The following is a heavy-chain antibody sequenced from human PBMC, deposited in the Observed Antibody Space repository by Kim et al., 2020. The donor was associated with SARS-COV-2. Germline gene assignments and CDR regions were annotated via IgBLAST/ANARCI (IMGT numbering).Heavy chain of an antibody. CDR3: ASSVVWVVVTDIPLGYFQH. J-gene: IGHJ1*01. V-gene: IGHV4-38-2*02. CDR2: IYHSGST. CDR1: GYSISSGYY. Sequence: SETLSLTCTVSGYSISSGYYWGWIRQPPGKGLEWIGSIYHSGSTYYNPSLKSRVTISVDTSKNQFSLKLSSVTAADTAVYYCASSVVWVVVTDIPLGYFQHWGQGTLVTVSS. D-gene: IGHD2-21*02.